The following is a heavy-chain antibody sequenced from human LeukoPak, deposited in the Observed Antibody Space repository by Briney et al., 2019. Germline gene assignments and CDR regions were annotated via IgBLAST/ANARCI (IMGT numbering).Heavy chain of an antibody. CDR3: ARDLYWAFDI. D-gene: IGHD2-8*02. CDR2: IYTTGST. J-gene: IGHJ3*02. CDR1: GGTIRSGAYN. V-gene: IGHV4-61*02. Sequence: SQTLSLTCTVSGGTIRSGAYNWGCIPQPAGQGLESIGRIYTTGSTNYNPSLKSRVTISVDTSKDQFYLKLSSVTAADTAVYYCARDLYWAFDIWGQGTMVTVSS.